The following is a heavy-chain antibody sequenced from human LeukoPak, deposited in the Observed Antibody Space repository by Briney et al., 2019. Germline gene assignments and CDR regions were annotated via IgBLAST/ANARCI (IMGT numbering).Heavy chain of an antibody. CDR1: AFSVGSNY. V-gene: IGHV3-66*01. CDR2: IYSGGST. CDR3: ARTVSGSYAAYYFDS. D-gene: IGHD1-26*01. Sequence: GGSLRLSCAASAFSVGSNYMTWVRQAPGKGLEWVSLIYSGGSTYYADSVKGRFTISRDNSKNTLYLQMNSLRAEDTAVYYCARTVSGSYAAYYFDSWGQGTLVTVSS. J-gene: IGHJ4*02.